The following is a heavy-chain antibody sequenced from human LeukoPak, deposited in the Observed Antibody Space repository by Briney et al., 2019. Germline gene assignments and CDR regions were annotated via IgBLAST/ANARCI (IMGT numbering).Heavy chain of an antibody. Sequence: PGGSLRLSCAASGFTFSNFAMSWVRQAPGKGLEWVSTIRSGRATTYYADAVKGRFTISRDNSKNTPYLQMNSLRAGDTAVYYCAKGGTGITDWFDPWGQGTLVTVSS. CDR1: GFTFSNFA. D-gene: IGHD1-7*01. CDR3: AKGGTGITDWFDP. CDR2: IRSGRATT. V-gene: IGHV3-23*01. J-gene: IGHJ5*02.